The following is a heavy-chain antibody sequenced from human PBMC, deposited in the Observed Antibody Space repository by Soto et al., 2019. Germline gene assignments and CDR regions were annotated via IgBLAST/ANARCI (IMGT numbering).Heavy chain of an antibody. D-gene: IGHD2-2*01. CDR2: ISGSGGNT. J-gene: IGHJ4*02. CDR1: GFTFSSYA. CDR3: ASPGTSGLAT. Sequence: EVQLLESGGGLVQPGGSLRLSCAASGFTFSSYAMSWVRQAPGKGLEWVSAISGSGGNTYYADSVKGRFTISRDNSKNTLVLQMNSLRAEDTAGYYWASPGTSGLATGGQGTLVTVSS. V-gene: IGHV3-23*01.